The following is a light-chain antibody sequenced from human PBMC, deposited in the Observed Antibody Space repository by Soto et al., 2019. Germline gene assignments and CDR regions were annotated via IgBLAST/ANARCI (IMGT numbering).Light chain of an antibody. Sequence: QSALTQPASVSGSPGQSITISCTGSSSDIGAYDYVSWYQQRPVKAPKLMIFDVTNRPSGVSDRFSGSKSGNTASLTISGLQTEDEADYYCSSYTSSSTPDVFGPGTKLTVL. CDR2: DVT. CDR3: SSYTSSSTPDV. V-gene: IGLV2-14*01. J-gene: IGLJ1*01. CDR1: SSDIGAYDY.